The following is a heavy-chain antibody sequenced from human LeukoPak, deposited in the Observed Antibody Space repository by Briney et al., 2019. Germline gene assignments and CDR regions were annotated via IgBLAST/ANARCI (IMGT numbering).Heavy chain of an antibody. CDR3: AKGTYGQLDY. Sequence: PGGSLRLSCAASGFTFDDYAMHWVRRAPGKGLEWVSGISWNSGSIGYADSVKGRFTISRDNAKNSLYLQMNSLRAEDTALYYCAKGTYGQLDYWGQGTLVTVSS. CDR1: GFTFDDYA. D-gene: IGHD4-17*01. J-gene: IGHJ4*02. V-gene: IGHV3-9*01. CDR2: ISWNSGSI.